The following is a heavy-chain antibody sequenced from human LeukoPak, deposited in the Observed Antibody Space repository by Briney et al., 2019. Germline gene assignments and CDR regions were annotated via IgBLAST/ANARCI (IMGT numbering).Heavy chain of an antibody. CDR2: ISGSGSST. V-gene: IGHV3-23*01. CDR1: GFTFSSYA. Sequence: AGGSLRLSCAASGFTFSSYAMSWVRQAPGKGLEWVSTISGSGSSTYYADSVKGRFTISRDNSKNSLYLQMNSLRAEHTALYYCAKDIEDTSRYGMDVWGQGTTVTVSS. D-gene: IGHD2-15*01. CDR3: AKDIEDTSRYGMDV. J-gene: IGHJ6*02.